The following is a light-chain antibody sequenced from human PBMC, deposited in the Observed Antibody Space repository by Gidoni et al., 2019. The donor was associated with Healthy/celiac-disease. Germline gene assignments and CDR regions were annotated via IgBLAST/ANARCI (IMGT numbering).Light chain of an antibody. CDR1: QSFLYSSKNKNY. CDR2: WAS. V-gene: IGKV4-1*01. J-gene: IGKJ3*01. Sequence: DIVMTQSPDSLAVSLGERAPINCKSSQSFLYSSKNKNYLAWYQQKPGQPPKLLIYWASTRESGVPDRFSGSGSGTDFTLTISSLQAEDVAVYYCQQYYSTPLTFGPGTKVDIK. CDR3: QQYYSTPLT.